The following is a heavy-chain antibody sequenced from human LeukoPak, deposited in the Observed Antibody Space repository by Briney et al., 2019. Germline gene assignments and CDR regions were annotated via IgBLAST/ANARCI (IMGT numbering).Heavy chain of an antibody. CDR1: GFAFDDFA. CDR2: IRRRAYGGAA. V-gene: IGHV3-49*04. CDR3: SRNGLVDFDY. Sequence: GGSLRLSCTPSGFAFDDFAMSGVREPAGEGLEWVGFIRRRAYGGAAEYAASVKGRFIISRDDSKGIAYLQMNSLKTEDTAVYYCSRNGLVDFDYWGQGSRVIVSP. J-gene: IGHJ4*02.